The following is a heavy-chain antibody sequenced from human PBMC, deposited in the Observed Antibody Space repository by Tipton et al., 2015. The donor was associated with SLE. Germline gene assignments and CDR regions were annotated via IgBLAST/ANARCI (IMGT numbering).Heavy chain of an antibody. Sequence: QLVQSGAEVKRPGASVKVSCQTSGYSFTSYGVNWVRQAPGQGLQWMGWISAYTGNTNSAENLQDRLIMTTDTSTSTAYMELRSLRSDDTAVYYCARGLRVRFQEWSDSWGQGTLVTVSS. D-gene: IGHD3-3*01. CDR2: ISAYTGNT. J-gene: IGHJ4*02. V-gene: IGHV1-18*01. CDR1: GYSFTSYG. CDR3: ARGLRVRFQEWSDS.